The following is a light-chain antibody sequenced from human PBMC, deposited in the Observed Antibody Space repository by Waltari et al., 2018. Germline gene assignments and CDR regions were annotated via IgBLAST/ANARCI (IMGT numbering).Light chain of an antibody. J-gene: IGLJ2*01. CDR2: GNR. CDR3: QSFDNSLSGSVV. V-gene: IGLV1-40*01. Sequence: QSVLTQPPSVSVAPGQRLTIYFTWSRSAMRARYAVHCYQQLPGSAPKLLIYGNRNRPSGVPDRFSGSKSATSASLAITGLQAEDEGDYYCQSFDNSLSGSVVFGGGTKLTVL. CDR1: RSAMRARYA.